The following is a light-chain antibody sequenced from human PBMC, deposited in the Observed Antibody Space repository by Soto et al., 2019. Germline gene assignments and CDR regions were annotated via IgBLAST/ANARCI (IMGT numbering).Light chain of an antibody. CDR3: QQRSNWPPEIT. V-gene: IGKV3-11*01. Sequence: EIVLTQSPGTLSLSPGERATLSCRASQSVSSYLAWYQQKPGQAPRLLIYDVSSRATGIPARFSGSGSGTDFSLTISSLEPEDFAVYYCQQRSNWPPEITFGQGTRLEIK. J-gene: IGKJ5*01. CDR2: DVS. CDR1: QSVSSY.